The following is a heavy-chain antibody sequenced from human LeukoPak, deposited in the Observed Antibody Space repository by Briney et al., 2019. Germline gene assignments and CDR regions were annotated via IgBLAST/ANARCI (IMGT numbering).Heavy chain of an antibody. V-gene: IGHV3-64D*06. CDR1: GFTFSSYA. Sequence: GGSLRRSCSASGFTFSSYAMHWVRQAPGKGLEYVSAISSNGGSTYYADSVKGRFTISRDNSKNTLYLQVSSLRAEDTAVYYCVKDVFFGVVPSAILDYWGQGTLATVSS. CDR3: VKDVFFGVVPSAILDY. CDR2: ISSNGGST. D-gene: IGHD2-2*01. J-gene: IGHJ4*02.